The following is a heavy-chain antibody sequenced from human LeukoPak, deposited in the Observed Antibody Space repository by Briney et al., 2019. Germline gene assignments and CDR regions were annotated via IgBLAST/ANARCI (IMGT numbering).Heavy chain of an antibody. CDR2: IYHSGST. J-gene: IGHJ4*02. D-gene: IGHD6-6*01. V-gene: IGHV4-38-2*02. CDR1: GYSISSGYY. CDR3: ARLIRRDPPRKEQLVARGYFDY. Sequence: SETLSLTCTVSGYSISSGYYWGWIRQPPGKGLEWIGSIYHSGSTYYNPSLKSRVTISVDTSKNQFSLKLSSVTAADTAVYYCARLIRRDPPRKEQLVARGYFDYWGQGTLVTVSS.